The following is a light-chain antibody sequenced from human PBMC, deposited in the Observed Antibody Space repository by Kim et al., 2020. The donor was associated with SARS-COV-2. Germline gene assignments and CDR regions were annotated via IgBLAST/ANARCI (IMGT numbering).Light chain of an antibody. Sequence: DIVMTQFPDSLAVSLGERATIKCKSSQSVLHSANDKNNLAWYQQRPGQFPKLLIYWASTRESGVPDRFRGSGSGTDFTLTISSLQAEDVAVYYCQQYYSTPWTFGQGTKVDIK. J-gene: IGKJ1*01. CDR3: QQYYSTPWT. CDR2: WAS. CDR1: QSVLHSANDKNN. V-gene: IGKV4-1*01.